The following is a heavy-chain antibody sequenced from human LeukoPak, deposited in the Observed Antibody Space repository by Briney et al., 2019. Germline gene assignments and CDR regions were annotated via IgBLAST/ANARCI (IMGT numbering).Heavy chain of an antibody. CDR2: IYTSGST. V-gene: IGHV4-61*02. J-gene: IGHJ2*01. D-gene: IGHD6-25*01. Sequence: SETLSLTCTVSGVSISSGSYYWSWIRQPAGKGLEWIGRIYTSGSTYYNPSLKSRVTISVDTSKNQFSLKLSSVTAADTAVYYCARDLHGGPDWYFDLWGRGTLVTVSS. CDR3: ARDLHGGPDWYFDL. CDR1: GVSISSGSYY.